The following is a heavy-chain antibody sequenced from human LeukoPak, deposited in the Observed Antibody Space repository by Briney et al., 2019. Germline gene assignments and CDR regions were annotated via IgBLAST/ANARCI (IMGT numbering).Heavy chain of an antibody. CDR3: ARDQEGFDY. CDR2: IYPRDGST. J-gene: IGHJ4*02. V-gene: IGHV1-46*01. CDR1: GYTFTSNY. Sequence: ASVKVSCKASGYTFTSNYIYWVRQAPGQGLEWMGMIYPRDGSTSYAQKFQGRVTVTRDTSTSTVHMELSGVRSEDTAVYYCARDQEGFDYWGQGTLVTVSS.